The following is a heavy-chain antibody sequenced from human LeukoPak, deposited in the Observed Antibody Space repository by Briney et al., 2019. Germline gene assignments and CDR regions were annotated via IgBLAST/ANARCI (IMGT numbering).Heavy chain of an antibody. CDR2: ISGSGAGT. V-gene: IGHV3-23*01. J-gene: IGHJ4*02. Sequence: GGSLRLSCAASGFTFSSYAMNWVRQAPGKGLEWVSAISGSGAGTYYADSVKGRFTISRDNSKNTLYLQMNSLKTEDTAVYYCTTDRSGWYDYWGQGTLVTVSS. CDR1: GFTFSSYA. D-gene: IGHD6-19*01. CDR3: TTDRSGWYDY.